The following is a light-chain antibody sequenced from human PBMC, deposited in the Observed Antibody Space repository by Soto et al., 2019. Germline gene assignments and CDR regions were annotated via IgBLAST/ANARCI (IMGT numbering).Light chain of an antibody. CDR1: QSVNGH. V-gene: IGKV3-15*01. CDR3: HQYFDWPRGT. J-gene: IGKJ1*01. CDR2: GTS. Sequence: EIVVTQSPATLSVSPGERATLSCRVSQSVNGHLAWYQQRPGQAPRLLIYGTSTRATDVPLRFSGGGSGTEFTLTSSSLQSEDFAVYFFHQYFDWPRGTFGQGTKLEI.